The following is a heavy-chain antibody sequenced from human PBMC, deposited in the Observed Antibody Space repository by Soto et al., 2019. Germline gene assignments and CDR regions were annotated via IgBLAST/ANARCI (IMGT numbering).Heavy chain of an antibody. CDR1: GYSFTIYW. CDR2: IDPSDSYT. CDR3: ASMPSSSVDY. J-gene: IGHJ4*02. D-gene: IGHD2-2*01. V-gene: IGHV5-10-1*01. Sequence: GESLKISCKGSGYSFTIYWISWVRQMPGKGLEWMGRIDPSDSYTNYSPSFQGHVTISADKSISTAYLQWSSLKASDTAMYYCASMPSSSVDYWGQGTLVTVSS.